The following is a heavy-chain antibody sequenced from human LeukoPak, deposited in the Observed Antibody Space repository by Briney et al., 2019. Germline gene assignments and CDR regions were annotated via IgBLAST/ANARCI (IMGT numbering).Heavy chain of an antibody. J-gene: IGHJ4*02. CDR1: GFTFSSYA. Sequence: GGSLRLSCAASGFTFSSYAMSWDRQAPGEGLEWVSAISGRGGSTYYADSVKGRFTLSRDHSNNTLYLQINSLRAEDTAVYYCANQGGDSGYDSYYFDYWGQGTRVTVSS. V-gene: IGHV3-23*01. D-gene: IGHD5-12*01. CDR2: ISGRGGST. CDR3: ANQGGDSGYDSYYFDY.